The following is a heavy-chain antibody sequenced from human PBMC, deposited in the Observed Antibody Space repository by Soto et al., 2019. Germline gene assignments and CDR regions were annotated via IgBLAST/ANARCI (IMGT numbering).Heavy chain of an antibody. Sequence: SLTCAVYGGSFSGYYWSWIRQPPGKGLEWIGEINHSGSTNYNPSLKSRVTISVDTSKNQFSLKLSSVTAADTAVYYCARGPWGYCSSPSCYPRHFQNWGQGTLVTVSS. D-gene: IGHD2-2*01. CDR3: ARGPWGYCSSPSCYPRHFQN. V-gene: IGHV4-34*01. J-gene: IGHJ1*01. CDR2: INHSGST. CDR1: GGSFSGYY.